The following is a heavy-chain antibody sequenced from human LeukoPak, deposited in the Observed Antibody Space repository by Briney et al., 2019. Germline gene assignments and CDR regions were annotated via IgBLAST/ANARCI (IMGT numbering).Heavy chain of an antibody. J-gene: IGHJ4*02. CDR1: GGSITSSSYY. CDR2: IYYSGST. V-gene: IGHV4-39*07. Sequence: SETLSLTCTVSGGSITSSSYYWGWIRQPPGNGLEWIGSIYYSGSTYYNPSLKSRVTISVDTSKNQFSLKLSSVTAADTAVYYCARDGYDSSGYNFDYWGQGTLVTVSS. D-gene: IGHD3-22*01. CDR3: ARDGYDSSGYNFDY.